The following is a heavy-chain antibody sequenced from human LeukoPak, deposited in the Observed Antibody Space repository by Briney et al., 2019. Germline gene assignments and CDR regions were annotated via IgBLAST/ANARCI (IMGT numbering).Heavy chain of an antibody. V-gene: IGHV3-30*04. CDR2: ISYDGSNK. D-gene: IGHD2-2*01. Sequence: GGSLRLSCAASGFTFSSYAMHWVRQAPGKGLEWVAVISYDGSNKYYADSVKGRFTISRDNSKNTLYLQMNSLRAEDTAVYYCATVHKRYCSSTSCLVDYWGQGTLVTVSS. CDR1: GFTFSSYA. CDR3: ATVHKRYCSSTSCLVDY. J-gene: IGHJ4*02.